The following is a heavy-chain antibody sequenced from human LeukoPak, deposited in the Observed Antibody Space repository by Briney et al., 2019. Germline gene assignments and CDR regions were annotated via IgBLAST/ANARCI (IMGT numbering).Heavy chain of an antibody. D-gene: IGHD3-22*01. CDR1: GGSISGYY. CDR3: ARAHYYDSSGYYYLNWFDP. J-gene: IGHJ5*02. Sequence: SETLSLTCTVSGGSISGYYWSWIRQPPGKGLEWIAHIYYSGSTNYNPSLKSRVTISVDTSKNQFSLKLSSVTAADTAVYYCARAHYYDSSGYYYLNWFDPRGQGTLVTVSS. CDR2: IYYSGST. V-gene: IGHV4-59*08.